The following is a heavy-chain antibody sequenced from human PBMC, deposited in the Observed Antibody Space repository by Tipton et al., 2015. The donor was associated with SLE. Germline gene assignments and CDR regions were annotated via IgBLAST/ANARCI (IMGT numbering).Heavy chain of an antibody. J-gene: IGHJ4*02. CDR1: GGSISSSSYY. Sequence: TLSLTCTVSGGSISSSSYYWGWIRQPPGKGLEWIGSIYYSGSTYYNPSLKSRVTISVDTSKNQFSLKLSSVTAADTAVYYCARGRRGYYYGSGSRFDYWGQGTLVTVSS. CDR2: IYYSGST. CDR3: ARGRRGYYYGSGSRFDY. D-gene: IGHD3-10*01. V-gene: IGHV4-39*07.